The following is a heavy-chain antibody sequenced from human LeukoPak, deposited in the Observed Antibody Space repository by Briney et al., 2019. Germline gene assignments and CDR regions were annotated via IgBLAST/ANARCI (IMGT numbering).Heavy chain of an antibody. V-gene: IGHV3-23*01. D-gene: IGHD3-22*01. CDR3: ARFGPGVVVITAAFDI. CDR2: ISGSGGST. CDR1: GFTFSSYA. J-gene: IGHJ3*02. Sequence: TGGSLRLSCAASGFTFSSYAMSWVRQAPGKGLEWVSAISGSGGSTYYADSVKGRFTISRDNSKNMLYLQMNSLRAEDTAVYYCARFGPGVVVITAAFDIWGQGTMVTVSS.